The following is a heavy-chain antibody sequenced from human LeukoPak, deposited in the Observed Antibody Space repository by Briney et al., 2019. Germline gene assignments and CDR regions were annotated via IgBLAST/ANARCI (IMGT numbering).Heavy chain of an antibody. Sequence: PGGSLRLSCAASGFTVSSNYMTWVRQAPGKGLEWVSVIYIVGSTYYADSVKGRFTISRDNSENTMYLHMNSLRAEDTAVYYCARRVPSYWYFDLRGRGTLVTVSS. CDR3: ARRVPSYWYFDL. CDR1: GFTVSSNY. D-gene: IGHD3-10*01. CDR2: IYIVGST. J-gene: IGHJ2*01. V-gene: IGHV3-66*02.